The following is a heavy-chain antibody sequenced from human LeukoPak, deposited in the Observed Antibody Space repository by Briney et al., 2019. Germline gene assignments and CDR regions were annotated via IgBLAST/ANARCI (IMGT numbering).Heavy chain of an antibody. CDR1: GFTFNNYA. Sequence: GGSLRLSCAASGFTFNNYAMHWVRQAPGKGLEGVSGIDGSGDNTYYADSVKGRFTISRDNSKDTLTLQMSSLRADDTAVYYCAKADSYGGNSQLFDFWGQGTLVTVSS. CDR2: IDGSGDNT. D-gene: IGHD4-23*01. V-gene: IGHV3-23*01. J-gene: IGHJ4*02. CDR3: AKADSYGGNSQLFDF.